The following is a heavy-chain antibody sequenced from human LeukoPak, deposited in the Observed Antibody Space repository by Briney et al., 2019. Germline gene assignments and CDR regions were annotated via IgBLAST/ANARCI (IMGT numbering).Heavy chain of an antibody. J-gene: IGHJ5*02. V-gene: IGHV3-7*01. CDR3: ARIEKDYDILTGYEYNWFDP. Sequence: PGGSLRLSCAASGFTFSGYWMSWVRQAPGKGLEWVANIKQDGSEKYYVDSVKGRFTISRDNAKNSLYLQMNSLRAEDTAVYYCARIEKDYDILTGYEYNWFDPWGQGTLVTVSS. CDR1: GFTFSGYW. D-gene: IGHD3-9*01. CDR2: IKQDGSEK.